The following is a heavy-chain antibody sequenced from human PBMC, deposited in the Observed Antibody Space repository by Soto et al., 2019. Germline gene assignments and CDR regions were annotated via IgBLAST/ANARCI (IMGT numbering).Heavy chain of an antibody. CDR2: IYYSGST. J-gene: IGHJ5*02. CDR1: GGSISSYY. Sequence: QVQLQESGPGLVKPSETLSLTCTVSGGSISSYYWSWIRQPPGKGLEWIGYIYYSGSTNYNPSLTSRVTISVDTSKNQFSLKLSSVTAADTAVYYCARGPVAVALSPWGQGTLVTVSS. D-gene: IGHD6-19*01. V-gene: IGHV4-59*01. CDR3: ARGPVAVALSP.